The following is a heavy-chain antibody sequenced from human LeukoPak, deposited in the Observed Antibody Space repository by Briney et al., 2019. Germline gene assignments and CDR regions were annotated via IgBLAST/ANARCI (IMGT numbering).Heavy chain of an antibody. V-gene: IGHV3-30*03. J-gene: IGHJ4*02. CDR3: ATDSSGGYFYD. Sequence: GGSLRLSCAASGFTFSTYGMHWVRQAPGKGLEWVATISYGVSNTYYGDSVKGRFTISRDDSQNTLYLQMNSLRPEDTAVYYCATDSSGGYFYDWGQGTLVTVSP. CDR2: ISYGVSNT. D-gene: IGHD6-6*01. CDR1: GFTFSTYG.